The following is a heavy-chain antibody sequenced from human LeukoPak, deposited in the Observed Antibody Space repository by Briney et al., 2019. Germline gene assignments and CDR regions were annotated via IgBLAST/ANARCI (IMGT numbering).Heavy chain of an antibody. Sequence: ASVKVSCKASGYTFTGYYMHWVRQAPGQGLEWMGWINTNSGGTNYAQKFQGRVTMTRDTSISTAYMELSRLRSDDTAVYYCARERALGEMAGPFANWGQGTLVTVSS. V-gene: IGHV1-2*02. CDR1: GYTFTGYY. D-gene: IGHD3-16*01. J-gene: IGHJ4*02. CDR3: ARERALGEMAGPFAN. CDR2: INTNSGGT.